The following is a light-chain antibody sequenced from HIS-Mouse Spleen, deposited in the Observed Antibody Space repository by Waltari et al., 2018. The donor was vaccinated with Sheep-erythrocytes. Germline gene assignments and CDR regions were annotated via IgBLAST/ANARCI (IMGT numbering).Light chain of an antibody. CDR2: DVR. CDR3: SSYAGSNNWV. CDR1: SSDVGGYNY. J-gene: IGLJ3*02. Sequence: GQSITISCTGTSSDVGGYNYVSWYQQHPGKAPKLMIYDVRNRPSGVSNRFSGSKSGNTASLTVSGLQAEDEADYYCSSYAGSNNWVFGGGTKLTVL. V-gene: IGLV2-14*03.